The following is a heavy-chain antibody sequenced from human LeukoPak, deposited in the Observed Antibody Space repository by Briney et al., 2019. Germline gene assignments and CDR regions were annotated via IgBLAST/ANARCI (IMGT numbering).Heavy chain of an antibody. D-gene: IGHD6-13*01. CDR2: IYTSGST. CDR1: GGSISSGSYY. Sequence: PSQTLSLTCTVSGGSISSGSYYWSWIRQPAGKGLEWIGRIYTSGSTNYNPSLKSRVTISVDTSKNQFSLKLSSVTAADTAVYYCARGGRGSSWYFLDYMDVWGKGTTVTVSS. V-gene: IGHV4-61*02. J-gene: IGHJ6*03. CDR3: ARGGRGSSWYFLDYMDV.